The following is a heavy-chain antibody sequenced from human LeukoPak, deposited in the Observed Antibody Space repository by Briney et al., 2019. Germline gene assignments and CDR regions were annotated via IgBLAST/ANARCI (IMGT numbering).Heavy chain of an antibody. V-gene: IGHV3-21*01. Sequence: GGSLRLSCAASGFSFNTYSMNWVRQAPGKGLEWISSITSGSTYIYYGESVKGRFTISRDNAKNALSLRMNSLRVEDTAMYYCARYGGPDLDYWGQGTLVTVSS. CDR3: ARYGGPDLDY. J-gene: IGHJ4*02. CDR1: GFSFNTYS. D-gene: IGHD4-23*01. CDR2: ITSGSTYI.